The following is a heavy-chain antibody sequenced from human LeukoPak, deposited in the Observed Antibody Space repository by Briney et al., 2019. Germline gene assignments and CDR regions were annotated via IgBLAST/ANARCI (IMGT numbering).Heavy chain of an antibody. CDR2: IIPIFGTA. CDR1: GGTFSSYA. D-gene: IGHD5-18*01. Sequence: ASVKVSCKASGGTFSSYAISWVRQAPGQGLEWMGGIIPIFGTANYAQKFQGRVTITADESTSTAYMELSSLRSEDTAVYYCARGAQYSYGWSYWGQGTLVTVSS. J-gene: IGHJ4*02. CDR3: ARGAQYSYGWSY. V-gene: IGHV1-69*13.